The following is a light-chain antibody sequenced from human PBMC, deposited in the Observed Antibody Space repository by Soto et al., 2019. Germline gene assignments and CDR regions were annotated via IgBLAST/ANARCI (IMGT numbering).Light chain of an antibody. CDR1: SIDVGAYNY. CDR3: CSYAGSQHLV. CDR2: EVS. J-gene: IGLJ3*02. V-gene: IGLV2-8*01. Sequence: QSALTQPPSASGSPGQSVTISCTGTSIDVGAYNYVSWYQHHPGKAPKLMIYEVSQRPSGVPDRFSGSKSGNTASLTVSGLQPEDEADYYCCSYAGSQHLVFGGGTKLTVL.